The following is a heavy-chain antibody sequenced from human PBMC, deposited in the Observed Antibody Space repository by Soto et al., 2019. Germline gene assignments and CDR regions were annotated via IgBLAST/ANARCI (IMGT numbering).Heavy chain of an antibody. CDR3: ARGLAVTTLGY. D-gene: IGHD4-17*01. V-gene: IGHV3-66*01. CDR2: IYSGGDT. CDR1: GFPVCSNF. Sequence: EVQLVESGGGLVQPGGSLRLSCAASGFPVCSNFMSWVRQSPGKGLEWVSLIYSGGDTNYADSVKGRFTISRDNSKNKLYLQMNSLRAEDKAVYYCARGLAVTTLGYWGQGNLFTVSS. J-gene: IGHJ4*02.